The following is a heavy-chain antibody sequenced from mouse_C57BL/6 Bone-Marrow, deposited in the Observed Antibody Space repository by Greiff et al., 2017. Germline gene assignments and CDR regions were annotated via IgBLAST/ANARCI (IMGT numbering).Heavy chain of an antibody. CDR3: ARGSNYDFDY. CDR2: INPYNGGT. Sequence: EVKLVESGPVLVKPGASVKMSCKASGYTFTDYYMNWVKQSHGKSLEWIGFINPYNGGTSYNQKFKGKATLTVDKSSSTAYMELNSLTSEDSAVYYCARGSNYDFDYWGQGTTLTVSS. J-gene: IGHJ2*01. V-gene: IGHV1-19*01. D-gene: IGHD2-5*01. CDR1: GYTFTDYY.